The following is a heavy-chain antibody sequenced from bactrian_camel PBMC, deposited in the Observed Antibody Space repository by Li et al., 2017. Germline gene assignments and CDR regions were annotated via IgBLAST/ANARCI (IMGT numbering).Heavy chain of an antibody. J-gene: IGHJ4*01. CDR2: VESGGTT. CDR3: AADPRNGAPCVSTNLNTEVWHY. V-gene: IGHV3S55*01. Sequence: HVQLVESGGGSVQVGGSLRLVCTASGFSYRTACMAWFRQVSPGREREGVAVVESGGTTNYSVSVEGRFTISRDMDRHILYLEMHGLTPEDTGMYYCAADPRNGAPCVSTNLNTEVWHYWGQGTQVTVS. CDR1: GFSYRTAC. D-gene: IGHD4*01.